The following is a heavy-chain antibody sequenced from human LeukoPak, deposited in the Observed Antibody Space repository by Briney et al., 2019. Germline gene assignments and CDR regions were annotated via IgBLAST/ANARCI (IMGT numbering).Heavy chain of an antibody. CDR3: ARLSQSTSWYDDY. CDR1: GGSISSYY. CDR2: IHSYEGF. V-gene: IGHV4-4*07. J-gene: IGHJ4*02. Sequence: PSETLSLTCSVSGGSISSYYWCWIRQPAGKGLEGIGRIHSYEGFNYNPSLRSRVTMSVDTSKNQFSLKLSSVTAADTAVYYCARLSQSTSWYDDYWGQGTLVTVSS. D-gene: IGHD6-13*01.